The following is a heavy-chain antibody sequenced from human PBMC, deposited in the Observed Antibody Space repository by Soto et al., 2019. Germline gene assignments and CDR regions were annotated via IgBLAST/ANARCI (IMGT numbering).Heavy chain of an antibody. J-gene: IGHJ5*02. CDR1: GYTFTSYD. CDR2: MNPNSGYT. D-gene: IGHD6-6*01. V-gene: IGHV1-8*01. Sequence: QVQLVQSGAEMKKPGASVKVSCKASGYTFTSYDINWVRQATGQGIEWMGWMNPNSGYTGYAQKFQGRVTMTRDTSMSTAYMEVSSLRSEDTAVYYCARAPVKLAARPKHWFDPWGQGTLVIVSS. CDR3: ARAPVKLAARPKHWFDP.